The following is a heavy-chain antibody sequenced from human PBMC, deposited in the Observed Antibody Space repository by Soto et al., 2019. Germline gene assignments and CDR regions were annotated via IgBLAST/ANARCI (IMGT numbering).Heavy chain of an antibody. V-gene: IGHV4-59*01. CDR2: IYYSGST. J-gene: IGHJ3*02. CDR1: GGSISSYY. Sequence: TLXLTCSVSGGSISSYYWSWIRQPPGKGLEWIGYIYYSGSTNYNPSLKSRVTISVDTSKNQFSLKLSSVTAADTAVYYCARVGPVGVAAAGRGGHDAFDIWGQGTMVT. D-gene: IGHD6-13*01. CDR3: ARVGPVGVAAAGRGGHDAFDI.